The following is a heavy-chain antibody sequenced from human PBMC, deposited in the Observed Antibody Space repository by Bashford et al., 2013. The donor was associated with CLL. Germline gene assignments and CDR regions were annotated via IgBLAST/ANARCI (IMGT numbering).Heavy chain of an antibody. D-gene: IGHD3-22*01. Sequence: SETLSLTCAVYGGSFSGYYWSWIRQPPGRGWSGLGKSIIVEAPTTTVPQESSHHISRHVQEPVSLKLSSVTAADTAVYYCARGPMIVVVINPGEPYYYYYYGMDVWGQGTTVTVSS. V-gene: IGHV4-34*01. J-gene: IGHJ6*02. CDR1: GGSFSGYY. CDR2: SIIVEAP. CDR3: ARGPMIVVVINPGEPYYYYYYGMDV.